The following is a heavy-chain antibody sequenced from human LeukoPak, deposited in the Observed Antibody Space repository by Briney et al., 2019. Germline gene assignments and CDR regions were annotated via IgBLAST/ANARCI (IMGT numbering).Heavy chain of an antibody. D-gene: IGHD3-9*01. CDR2: FYSDDTT. CDR1: GFTVSSTY. V-gene: IGHV3-66*01. J-gene: IGHJ4*02. CDR3: ARRLLTGYYEF. Sequence: GGSLRLSCAASGFTVSSTYMSWVRQAPGKGLEWVSVFYSDDTTYYANSVKGRFTISTDNSKNMLYLQMNSLRAEDTAVYYCARRLLTGYYEFWGQGTLVTVSS.